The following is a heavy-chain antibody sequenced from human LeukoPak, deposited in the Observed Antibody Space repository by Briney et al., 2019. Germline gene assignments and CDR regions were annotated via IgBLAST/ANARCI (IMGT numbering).Heavy chain of an antibody. J-gene: IGHJ5*02. Sequence: PSETLSLTCVVSGVSITNGYWWYWVRQPPGKGLEWIGYIYYSGSTNYNPSLKSRVTISVDTSKNQFSLKLSSVTAADTAVYYCARGPQDYGDYVWWFDPWGQGTLVTVSS. CDR3: ARGPQDYGDYVWWFDP. D-gene: IGHD4-17*01. V-gene: IGHV4-59*01. CDR1: GVSITNGYW. CDR2: IYYSGST.